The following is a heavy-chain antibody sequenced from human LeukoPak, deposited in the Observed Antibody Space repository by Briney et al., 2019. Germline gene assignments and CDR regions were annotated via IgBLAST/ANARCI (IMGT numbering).Heavy chain of an antibody. J-gene: IGHJ1*01. D-gene: IGHD5-12*01. CDR1: GGTFSSYA. CDR2: IIPILGIA. Sequence: GASVKVSCKASGGTFSSYAISWVRQAPGQGLEWMGRIIPILGIANYAQKFQGRVTITADKSTSTAYMELSSLRSEDTAVYYCATHQRDGGYDYSSGDYFQHWGQGTLVTVSS. V-gene: IGHV1-69*04. CDR3: ATHQRDGGYDYSSGDYFQH.